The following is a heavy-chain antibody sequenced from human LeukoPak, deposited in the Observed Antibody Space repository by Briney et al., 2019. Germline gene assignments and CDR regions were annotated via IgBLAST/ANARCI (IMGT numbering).Heavy chain of an antibody. CDR2: ISGSGGST. Sequence: PGGSLRLSCAASGFTFSSYAMSWVRQAPGKGLEWVSAISGSGGSTYYADSVKGRFTISRDNSKNTLYLQMNSLRAEDTAVYYCAVLVGATNGVDYWGQGTLVTVSS. J-gene: IGHJ4*02. CDR1: GFTFSSYA. D-gene: IGHD1-26*01. CDR3: AVLVGATNGVDY. V-gene: IGHV3-23*01.